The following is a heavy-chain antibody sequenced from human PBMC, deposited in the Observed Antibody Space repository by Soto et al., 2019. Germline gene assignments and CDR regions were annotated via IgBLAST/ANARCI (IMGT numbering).Heavy chain of an antibody. Sequence: QVQLQESGPGLVKPSETLSLTCTVSGGSVSSGSYYWSWIRQPPGKGLEWIGYIYYSGSTNYNPSPKSRVTISLDTSKNQCSLKLSSVTAADTAVYYCARGIEGWYQGRYYYGMDVWGQGTTVTVSS. CDR3: ARGIEGWYQGRYYYGMDV. D-gene: IGHD6-19*01. J-gene: IGHJ6*02. CDR2: IYYSGST. CDR1: GGSVSSGSYY. V-gene: IGHV4-61*01.